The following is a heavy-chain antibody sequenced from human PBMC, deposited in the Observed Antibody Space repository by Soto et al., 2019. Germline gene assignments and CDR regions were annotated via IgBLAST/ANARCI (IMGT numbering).Heavy chain of an antibody. D-gene: IGHD3-10*01. CDR1: GGSISSYY. J-gene: IGHJ6*02. V-gene: IGHV4-59*01. CDR2: IYYSGST. Sequence: SETLSLTCTVSGGSISSYYWSWIRQPPGKGLEWIGYIYYSGSTNYNPSLKSRVTISVDTSKNQFSLKLSSVTAADTAVYYCARGEYGSGSYYGGYYYYGMDVWGQGTTVTVSS. CDR3: ARGEYGSGSYYGGYYYYGMDV.